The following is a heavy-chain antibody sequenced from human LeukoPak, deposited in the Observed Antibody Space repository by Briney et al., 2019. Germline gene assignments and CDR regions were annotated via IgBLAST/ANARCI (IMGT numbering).Heavy chain of an antibody. CDR2: ISGSGGST. V-gene: IGHV3-23*01. J-gene: IGHJ4*02. CDR3: AKGGSYCSSTSCPFDY. Sequence: GGSLRLSCAASGFTFSSYAMSWVRQAPGKGLEWVSAISGSGGSTYYADSVKGRFTISRDNSKNTLYLQMNSLRAEDTAVYYCAKGGSYCSSTSCPFDYWGQGTLVTASS. CDR1: GFTFSSYA. D-gene: IGHD2-2*01.